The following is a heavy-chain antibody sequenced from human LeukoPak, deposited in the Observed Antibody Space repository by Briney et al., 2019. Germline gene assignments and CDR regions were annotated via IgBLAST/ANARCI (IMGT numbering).Heavy chain of an antibody. V-gene: IGHV3-23*01. CDR3: ARLRFGSGYYYYGMDV. J-gene: IGHJ6*02. D-gene: IGHD1-14*01. Sequence: GGSLRLSCAASGFTFSIYAMNWVRQAPGKGLEWVSGISGAGTSTYYADSVKGRFTISRDNSKNTLYLQMNSLRAEDTAVYYCARLRFGSGYYYYGMDVWGQGTTVTVSS. CDR2: ISGAGTST. CDR1: GFTFSIYA.